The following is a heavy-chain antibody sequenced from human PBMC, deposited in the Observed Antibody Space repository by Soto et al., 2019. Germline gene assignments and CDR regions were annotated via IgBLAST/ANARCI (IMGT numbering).Heavy chain of an antibody. J-gene: IGHJ4*02. CDR2: IYYAGDT. Sequence: QMQLQESGPGLVKPSETLSLTCTVSGGSISSSSYYWGWIRQSPGKGLEWIGSIYYAGDTQYNPSLKSRVTVSVDRSNNQFSLKVTSVTAADTAVYYCARQDATMGYYAFWSGFPVAHWGQGTLVTVSS. V-gene: IGHV4-39*01. CDR1: GGSISSSSYY. CDR3: ARQDATMGYYAFWSGFPVAH. D-gene: IGHD3-3*01.